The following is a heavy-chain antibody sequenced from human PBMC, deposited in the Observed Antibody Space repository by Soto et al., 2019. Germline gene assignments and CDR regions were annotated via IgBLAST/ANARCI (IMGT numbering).Heavy chain of an antibody. CDR1: GFTFSSYA. D-gene: IGHD6-25*01. CDR2: ISGSGGST. J-gene: IGHJ3*02. V-gene: IGHV3-23*01. CDR3: AQGGPGATGTFDI. Sequence: GGSLSLSCAASGFTFSSYAMSWVRQAPGKGLEWVSAISGSGGSTYYADSVRGRFTISRDTSKNTLYLQMNSLRAEDTAVYYCAQGGPGATGTFDIWGQGTMVTVSS.